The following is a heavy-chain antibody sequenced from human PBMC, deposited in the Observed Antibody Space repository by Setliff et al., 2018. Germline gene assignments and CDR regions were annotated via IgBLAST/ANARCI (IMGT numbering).Heavy chain of an antibody. V-gene: IGHV4-59*01. CDR3: ARGGTFRYFDF. Sequence: SETLSLTCTVSDGSLSTYYWSWIRQPPGKGLEFIGYVYYSGTANYSPSLRSRLTISVDTSKNQFSLKLRSVTPADTAVYYCARGGTFRYFDFWGQGAPVT. D-gene: IGHD5-12*01. J-gene: IGHJ4*02. CDR2: VYYSGTA. CDR1: DGSLSTYY.